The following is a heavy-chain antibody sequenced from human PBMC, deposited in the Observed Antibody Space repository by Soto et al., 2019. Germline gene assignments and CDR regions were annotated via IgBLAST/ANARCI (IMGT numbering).Heavy chain of an antibody. CDR2: INNSGGNT. J-gene: IGHJ4*02. V-gene: IGHV3-23*01. Sequence: GGSLRLSCAASGLTFSIYAMTWVRQAPGKGLEWVSTINNSGGNTYYADSVKGRFTISRDNSENTLFLQMTSLRAEDTAVYYCAKGIIFGSGGVDYWGQGTLVTVSS. CDR1: GLTFSIYA. CDR3: AKGIIFGSGGVDY. D-gene: IGHD3-10*01.